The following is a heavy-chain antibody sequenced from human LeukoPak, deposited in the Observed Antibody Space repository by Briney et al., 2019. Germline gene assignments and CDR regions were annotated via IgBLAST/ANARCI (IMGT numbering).Heavy chain of an antibody. CDR1: GFTVTGSH. CDR2: TYSGGTT. D-gene: IGHD4-17*01. CDR3: ARESRLTVTTAFDI. Sequence: PGGSLRLSCXASGFTVTGSHMTWVRQAPGKGLQWVSITYSGGTTYYADFVRGRFTMSRDNSDNTLYLHLNSLEADNTAVYYCARESRLTVTTAFDIWGQGTMVTVTS. J-gene: IGHJ3*02. V-gene: IGHV3-66*01.